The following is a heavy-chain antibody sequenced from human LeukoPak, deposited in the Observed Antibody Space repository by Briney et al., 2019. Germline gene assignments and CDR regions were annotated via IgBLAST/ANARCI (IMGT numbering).Heavy chain of an antibody. Sequence: GGSLRLSCAASGFTFSSYWMSWVRQAPGKGLEWVANIKQDGSEKYYVDSVKGRFTISRDNSKNTLYLQMNSLRAEDTAVYYCAKDRTVTTPLKWFDPWGQGTLVTVSS. V-gene: IGHV3-7*03. CDR1: GFTFSSYW. CDR3: AKDRTVTTPLKWFDP. CDR2: IKQDGSEK. D-gene: IGHD4-17*01. J-gene: IGHJ5*02.